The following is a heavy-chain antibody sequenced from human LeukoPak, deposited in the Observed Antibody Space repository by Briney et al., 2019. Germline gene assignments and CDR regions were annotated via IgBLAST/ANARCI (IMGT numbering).Heavy chain of an antibody. CDR1: GGSISSYY. V-gene: IGHV4-59*01. CDR3: ARAPRYYYYYYMDV. CDR2: IYYSGST. Sequence: SETLSLTCTVSGGSISSYYWSWIRQPPGKGLEWIGYIYYSGSTNYNPSLKSRVTISVDTSKNQFSLKLSSVIAADTAVYYCARAPRYYYYYYMDVWGKGTTVTVSS. J-gene: IGHJ6*03.